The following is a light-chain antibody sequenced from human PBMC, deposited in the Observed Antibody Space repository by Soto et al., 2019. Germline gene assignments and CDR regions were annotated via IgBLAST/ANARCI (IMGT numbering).Light chain of an antibody. CDR2: GAS. V-gene: IGKV3-20*01. CDR1: RSFSSRY. J-gene: IGKJ3*01. CDR3: QQYGSSPPFT. Sequence: EIVLTQSPGTLSLSPGERATLSCRASRSFSSRYLAWYQEKPGQAPRLLIYGASSRATGIPDRFSGGGSGTDFTLTIIRLEPEDFAVYYCQQYGSSPPFTFGPGTRADI.